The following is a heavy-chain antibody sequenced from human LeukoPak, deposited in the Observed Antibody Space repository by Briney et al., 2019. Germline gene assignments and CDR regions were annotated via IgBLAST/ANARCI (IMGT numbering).Heavy chain of an antibody. CDR2: IYYSGNT. D-gene: IGHD4-23*01. V-gene: IGHV4-39*07. CDR3: ARDEYPYGGRTHPYFFDY. CDR1: GGSISSSSYY. Sequence: SETLSLTCTVSGGSISSSSYYWGWIRQPPGKGLEWIGSIYYSGNTYYNPSLKSRITISVDTSKNQFSLKLSSVTAADAAVYYCARDEYPYGGRTHPYFFDYWGQGTLVTVSS. J-gene: IGHJ4*02.